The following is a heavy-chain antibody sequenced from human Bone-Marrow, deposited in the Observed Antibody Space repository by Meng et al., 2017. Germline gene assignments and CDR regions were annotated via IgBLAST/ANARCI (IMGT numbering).Heavy chain of an antibody. CDR2: INPNSGGT. CDR3: ARVEGTYYYDSSGYYVFDY. V-gene: IGHV1-2*06. J-gene: IGHJ4*02. CDR1: GYTFTGYY. Sequence: ASVKVSCKASGYTFTGYYMHWVRQAPGQGLEWMGRINPNSGGTNYAQKFQGRVTMTRDTSISTAYMELSRLRSDDTAVYYCARVEGTYYYDSSGYYVFDYWGQGTLVTVSS. D-gene: IGHD3-22*01.